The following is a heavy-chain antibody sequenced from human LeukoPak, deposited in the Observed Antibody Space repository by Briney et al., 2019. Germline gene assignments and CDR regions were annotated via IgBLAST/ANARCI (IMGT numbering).Heavy chain of an antibody. CDR1: GYTFTGYY. Sequence: GASVKVSCKASGYTFTGYYMRWVRQAPGQGLEWMGWINPNSGGTNYAQKFQGRVTMTRDTSISTAYMELSRLRSDDTAVYYCARGTYYYDSSGYSDFDYWGQGTLVTVSS. V-gene: IGHV1-2*02. CDR3: ARGTYYYDSSGYSDFDY. CDR2: INPNSGGT. D-gene: IGHD3-22*01. J-gene: IGHJ4*02.